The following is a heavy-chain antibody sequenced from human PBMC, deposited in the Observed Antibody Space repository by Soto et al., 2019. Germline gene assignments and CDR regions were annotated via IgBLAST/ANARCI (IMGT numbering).Heavy chain of an antibody. D-gene: IGHD3-9*01. CDR3: ATTTGPVLRYFAWLLY. CDR2: IDPSDSYT. Sequence: ESLTMSCTGSGYSFTSYWMGLVRQMPGKGLEWMGRIDPSDSYTNYSPSFQGHVTISADKAISTAYLQSSSLKASDTAMYYCATTTGPVLRYFAWLLYWGQGPLVTVSS. V-gene: IGHV5-10-1*01. J-gene: IGHJ4*02. CDR1: GYSFTSYW.